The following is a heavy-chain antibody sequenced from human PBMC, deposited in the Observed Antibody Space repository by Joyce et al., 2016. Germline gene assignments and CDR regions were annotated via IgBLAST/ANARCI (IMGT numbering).Heavy chain of an antibody. Sequence: QVLLVQSGATVKRPGSSLRVSCKSSGGAFSNFTVNWVRQAPGQRLEWMGVVISFFGAAKYAEHFQGRVTLTADLSTRTAYMELSSLTSADTAVYYCARGGTSSDHYFFYTLDVWGPGTTVIVSS. D-gene: IGHD1-14*01. CDR3: ARGGTSSDHYFFYTLDV. CDR2: VISFFGAA. J-gene: IGHJ6*02. CDR1: GGAFSNFT. V-gene: IGHV1-69*12.